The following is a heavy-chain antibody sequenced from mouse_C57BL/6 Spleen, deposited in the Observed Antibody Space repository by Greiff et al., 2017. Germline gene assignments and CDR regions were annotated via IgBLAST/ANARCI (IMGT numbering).Heavy chain of an antibody. Sequence: QVQLQQPGAELVMPGASVKLSCKASGYTFTSYWMHWVKQRPGQGLEWIGEIDPSDSYTNYNQKFKGKSTLTVDKSSSTAYMQLSSLTSEDSAVYYCARRGYGSRGTYAMDYWGQGTSVTDSS. CDR2: IDPSDSYT. CDR3: ARRGYGSRGTYAMDY. V-gene: IGHV1-69*01. J-gene: IGHJ4*01. D-gene: IGHD1-1*01. CDR1: GYTFTSYW.